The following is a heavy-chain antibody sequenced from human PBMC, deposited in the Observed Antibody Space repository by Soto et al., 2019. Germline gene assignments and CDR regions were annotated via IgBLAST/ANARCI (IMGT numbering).Heavy chain of an antibody. J-gene: IGHJ6*03. Sequence: SETLSLTCTVSGGSISSYYWSWIRQPPGKGLEWIGYIYYSGSTNYNPSLKSRVTISVDTSKNQFSLKLSSVTAADTAVYYCARGGHCSGGSCYYYYYMDVWGKGTTVTVSS. CDR3: ARGGHCSGGSCYYYYYMDV. D-gene: IGHD2-15*01. V-gene: IGHV4-59*01. CDR1: GGSISSYY. CDR2: IYYSGST.